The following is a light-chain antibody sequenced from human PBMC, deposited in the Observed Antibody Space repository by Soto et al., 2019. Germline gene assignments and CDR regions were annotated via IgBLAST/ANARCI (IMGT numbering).Light chain of an antibody. J-gene: IGKJ4*01. CDR1: QSLTGGY. V-gene: IGKV3-20*01. CDR2: GAS. CDR3: QQYGSSPLT. Sequence: DIVLTQSPGTLSLSPGERATLSCRASQSLTGGYLAWYQQKPGQAPRLVIFGASSRATGIPDRFSGSGSGTDFTLTISRLEPEDFAMYYCQQYGSSPLTFGGGTKVDIK.